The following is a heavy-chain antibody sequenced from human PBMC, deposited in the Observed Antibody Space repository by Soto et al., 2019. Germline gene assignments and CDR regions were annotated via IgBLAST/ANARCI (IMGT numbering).Heavy chain of an antibody. V-gene: IGHV1-46*01. D-gene: IGHD3-22*01. Sequence: ASVKVSCKASGYTFTSYYMHWVRQAPGQGLEWMGIINPSGGSTSYAQKFQGRVTMTRDTSTSTVYMELSSLRSEDTAVYYCASPLLRRDDSSGYYGLRYYYGMDVWGQGTTVTVSS. CDR3: ASPLLRRDDSSGYYGLRYYYGMDV. J-gene: IGHJ6*02. CDR2: INPSGGST. CDR1: GYTFTSYY.